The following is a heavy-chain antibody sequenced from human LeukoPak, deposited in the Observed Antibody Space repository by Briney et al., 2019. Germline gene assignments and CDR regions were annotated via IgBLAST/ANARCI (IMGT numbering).Heavy chain of an antibody. J-gene: IGHJ4*02. Sequence: GSLRLSCAASGFTFSSYAMHWVRQAPGKGLEWVAVISYDGSNKYYADSVKGRFTISRDNSKNTLYLQMNSLRAEDTAVYYCARVNLRYFDWLSGAFDYWGQGTLVTVSS. D-gene: IGHD3-9*01. CDR2: ISYDGSNK. V-gene: IGHV3-30-3*01. CDR3: ARVNLRYFDWLSGAFDY. CDR1: GFTFSSYA.